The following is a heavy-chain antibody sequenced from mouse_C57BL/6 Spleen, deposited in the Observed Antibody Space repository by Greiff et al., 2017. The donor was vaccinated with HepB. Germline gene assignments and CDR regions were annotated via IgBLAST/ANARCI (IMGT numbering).Heavy chain of an antibody. CDR3: ATYGSRRGWYFDV. D-gene: IGHD1-1*01. Sequence: VQLQQPGTELVKPGASVKLSCKASGYTFTSYWMHWVKQRPGQGLEWIGNINPSNGGTNYNEKFKSKATLTVDKSSSTAYMQLSSLTSEDSAVYYCATYGSRRGWYFDVWGTGTTVTVSS. CDR1: GYTFTSYW. CDR2: INPSNGGT. J-gene: IGHJ1*03. V-gene: IGHV1-53*01.